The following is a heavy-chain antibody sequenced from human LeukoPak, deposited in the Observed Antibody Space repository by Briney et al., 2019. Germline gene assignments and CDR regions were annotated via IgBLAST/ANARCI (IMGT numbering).Heavy chain of an antibody. D-gene: IGHD3-10*01. Sequence: GGSLRLSCAASGFTFSSYSMNWVRQAPGKGLEGVSSISSSGDSTYYADSVKGRFTISRDNSKNTLYLQMNSLRAEDTAVYYCAKEAGGSGSYFPDYWGQGTLVTVSS. J-gene: IGHJ4*02. CDR1: GFTFSSYS. CDR3: AKEAGGSGSYFPDY. CDR2: ISSSGDST. V-gene: IGHV3-23*01.